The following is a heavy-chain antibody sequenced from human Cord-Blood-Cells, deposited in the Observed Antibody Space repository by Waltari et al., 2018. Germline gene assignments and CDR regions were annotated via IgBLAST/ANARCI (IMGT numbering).Heavy chain of an antibody. CDR2: INPNSGGT. CDR3: ARAAGALGNWFDP. V-gene: IGHV1-2*02. CDR1: GYTFTGYY. Sequence: QVQRVQSGAEGKKPGASVKVSCKASGYTFTGYYMHWVRQAPGQGLEWMGGINPNSGGTNYAQKFQGRVTMTRDTSISTAYMELSRLRSDDTAVYYCARAAGALGNWFDPWGQGTLVTVSS. D-gene: IGHD7-27*01. J-gene: IGHJ5*02.